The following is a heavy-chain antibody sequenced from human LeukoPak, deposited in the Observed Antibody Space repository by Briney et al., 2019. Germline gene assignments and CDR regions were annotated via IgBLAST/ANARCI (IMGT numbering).Heavy chain of an antibody. CDR1: GGTFSSYA. D-gene: IGHD3-22*01. V-gene: IGHV1-69*04. CDR3: ARVVRYYYDSSGYPHYYYGMDV. J-gene: IGHJ6*02. Sequence: ASVKVSCKASGGTFSSYAISWVRQAPGQGLEWMGRIIPILGIVNYAQKFQGRVTITADKSTSTAYMELSSLRSEDTAVYYCARVVRYYYDSSGYPHYYYGMDVWGQGTTVTVSS. CDR2: IIPILGIV.